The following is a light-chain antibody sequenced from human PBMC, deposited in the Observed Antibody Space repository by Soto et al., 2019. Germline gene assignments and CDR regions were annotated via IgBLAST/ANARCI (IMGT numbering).Light chain of an antibody. CDR3: QSYDRLSGSFV. CDR2: GST. Sequence: QSVLTQPPSVSGAPGQRVTISCTGSSSNIGIGAGYDIHWYQQLPGTAPKLLIYGSTNRPSGVPDRFSGSKSGTSASLAITGLQAEDEADYYCQSYDRLSGSFVFGPGTKVTVL. V-gene: IGLV1-40*01. J-gene: IGLJ1*01. CDR1: SSNIGIGAGYD.